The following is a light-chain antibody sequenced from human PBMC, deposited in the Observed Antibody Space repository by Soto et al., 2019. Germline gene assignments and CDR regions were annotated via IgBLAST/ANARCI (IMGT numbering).Light chain of an antibody. CDR2: GAS. CDR1: QSVSSSY. Sequence: DIVLTQSPGTLSLSPWERATLSCRASQSVSSSYLAWYQQKPGQAPRLLIYGASSRATGIPDRFSGSGSGTDFTLTISSLEPEDFAVYYCQQRSNWLTFGGGTKVDIK. CDR3: QQRSNWLT. J-gene: IGKJ4*01. V-gene: IGKV3D-20*02.